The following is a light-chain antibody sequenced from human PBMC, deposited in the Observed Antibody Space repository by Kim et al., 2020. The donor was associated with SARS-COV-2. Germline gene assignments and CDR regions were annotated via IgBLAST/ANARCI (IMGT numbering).Light chain of an antibody. CDR3: QQRDSGPPT. CDR2: DAS. Sequence: EIVLTQSPATLSLSPGERATLSCRTSQGVSNYLAWYQQRPGQAPRLLIDDASHRATGVPARFSGSGSGTDFTLTITTLEPEDFAIYYCQQRDSGPPTFGQGKRLEIK. CDR1: QGVSNY. J-gene: IGKJ5*01. V-gene: IGKV3-11*01.